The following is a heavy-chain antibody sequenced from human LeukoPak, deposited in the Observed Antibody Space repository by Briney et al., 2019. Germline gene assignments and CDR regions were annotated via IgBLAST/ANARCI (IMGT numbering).Heavy chain of an antibody. CDR1: GASISSSNYY. D-gene: IGHD3-10*01. CDR3: ARDLPAQVRGVLYNWFDP. V-gene: IGHV4-39*07. Sequence: SETLSLTCAVSGASISSSNYYWGWVRQSPGTGLEWIGNIYSSGNTYYNASLKSRVTISVDTSKNQFSLKLSSVTAADTAVYYCARDLPAQVRGVLYNWFDPWGQGTLVTVPS. CDR2: IYSSGNT. J-gene: IGHJ5*02.